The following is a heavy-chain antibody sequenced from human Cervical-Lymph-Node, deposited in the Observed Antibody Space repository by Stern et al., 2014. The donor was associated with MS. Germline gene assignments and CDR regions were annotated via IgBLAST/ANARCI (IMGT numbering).Heavy chain of an antibody. CDR1: SGFIGNNY. CDR3: ARAGPYDYIWGNFRHRAFYFDS. CDR2: LYYSGST. V-gene: IGHV4-59*01. D-gene: IGHD3-16*02. J-gene: IGHJ4*02. Sequence: QVQLQESGPGLVKPSETLSLMCSVSSGFIGNNYWSWIRQPPGKGMEGIGHLYYSGSTYSNPSRKSRCTISLDTSKNQLSLRLSSVTAADTAVYYCARAGPYDYIWGNFRHRAFYFDSWGQGALVTVSS.